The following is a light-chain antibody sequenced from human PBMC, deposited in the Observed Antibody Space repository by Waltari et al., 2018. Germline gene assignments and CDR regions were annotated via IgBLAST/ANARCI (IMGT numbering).Light chain of an antibody. V-gene: IGLV2-23*01. CDR2: EDN. J-gene: IGLJ3*02. CDR3: CSYAGTSPLWM. CDR1: SSDVGSFNL. Sequence: QSALTQPASVSGSPGQSITISCTGTSSDVGSFNLVSWYQHHPGKAPKLMFYEDNKRPSGVSIRFSGSTSGNTASLTISGLQAEDEAEYYCCSYAGTSPLWMFGGGTKLTVL.